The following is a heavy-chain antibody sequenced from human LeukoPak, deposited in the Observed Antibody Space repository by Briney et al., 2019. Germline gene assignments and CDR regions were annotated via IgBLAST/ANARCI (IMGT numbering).Heavy chain of an antibody. V-gene: IGHV4-34*01. CDR2: IIVSGST. CDR1: GGSSSGYY. J-gene: IGHJ4*02. D-gene: IGHD3-10*01. Sequence: WETLSLTCAVYGGSSSGYYWSWFRQPPGKGLEWIGEIIVSGSTNSNPSLKSRVTISVDTSKNQFSLTLSSVTAADTAVYYCARGPYYYGSGSYYSHWGQGTLVTASS. CDR3: ARGPYYYGSGSYYSH.